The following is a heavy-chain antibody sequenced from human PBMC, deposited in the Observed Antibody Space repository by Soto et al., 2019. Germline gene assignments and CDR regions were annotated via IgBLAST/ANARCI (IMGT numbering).Heavy chain of an antibody. J-gene: IGHJ6*02. D-gene: IGHD6-13*01. V-gene: IGHV1-69*08. CDR1: GGTFSSYT. CDR2: IIPILGIA. CDR3: ARDIPLNRWSYYYYGMDV. Sequence: QVQLVQSGAEVKKPGSSVKVSCKASGGTFSSYTISWVRQAPGQGLEWMGRIIPILGIANYAQKFQGRVTITADKSTSTAYMELSSLRSEDTAVYYCARDIPLNRWSYYYYGMDVWGQGTTVTVSS.